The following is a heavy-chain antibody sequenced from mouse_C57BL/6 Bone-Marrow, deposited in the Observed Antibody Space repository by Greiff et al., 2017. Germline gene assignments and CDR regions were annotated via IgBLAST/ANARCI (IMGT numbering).Heavy chain of an antibody. D-gene: IGHD2-3*01. CDR1: GYTFTSYW. V-gene: IGHV1-52*01. J-gene: IGHJ3*01. CDR3: ARDVYDGYYGFAY. Sequence: QVHVKQPGAELVRPGSSVKLSCKASGYTFTSYWMHWVKQRPIQGLEWIGNIDPSDSETHYNQKFKEKANLTVDKSSSTAYMQLSSLTSEDSAVYYCARDVYDGYYGFAYWGQGTLVTVSA. CDR2: IDPSDSET.